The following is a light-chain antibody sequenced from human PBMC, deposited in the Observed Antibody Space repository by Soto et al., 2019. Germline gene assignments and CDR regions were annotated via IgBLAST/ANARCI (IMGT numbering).Light chain of an antibody. CDR3: QQYGSSGT. Sequence: EIVLTQSPGTLSLSPGERATLSCRASQSVSNNYLAWYQQKPGQAPRLLIYGASNRATGIPDRFSGSGSGKDFTLPISRLEPEDFEVYYCQQYGSSGTFGQGTKVEIK. CDR2: GAS. J-gene: IGKJ1*01. V-gene: IGKV3-20*01. CDR1: QSVSNNY.